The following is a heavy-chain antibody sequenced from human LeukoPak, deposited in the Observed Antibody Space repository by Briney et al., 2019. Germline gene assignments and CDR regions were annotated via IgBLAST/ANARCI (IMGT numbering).Heavy chain of an antibody. D-gene: IGHD3-10*01. J-gene: IGHJ3*02. CDR3: ARGRTSGAITYYYGSGDAFDI. CDR1: GGSISSYY. V-gene: IGHV4-59*12. Sequence: SETLSPTCTVSGGSISSYYWSWIRQPPGKGLEWIGYIYYSGSTNYNPSLKSRVTISVDTSKNQFSLKLSSVTAADTAVYYCARGRTSGAITYYYGSGDAFDIWGQGTMVTVSS. CDR2: IYYSGST.